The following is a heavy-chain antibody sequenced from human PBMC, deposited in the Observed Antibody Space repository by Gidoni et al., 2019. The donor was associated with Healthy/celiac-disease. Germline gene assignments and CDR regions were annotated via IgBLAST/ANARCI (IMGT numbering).Heavy chain of an antibody. V-gene: IGHV1-46*01. CDR1: GYTFTSYY. Sequence: QVQLVQSGAEVKKPGASVTVSCKASGYTFTSYYMHWVRQAPGQGLEWMGIINPSGGSTSYAQKFQGRVTMTRDTSTSTVYMELSSLRSEDTAVYYCARVVHGVVVADYWGQGTLVTVSS. J-gene: IGHJ4*02. D-gene: IGHD2-15*01. CDR2: INPSGGST. CDR3: ARVVHGVVVADY.